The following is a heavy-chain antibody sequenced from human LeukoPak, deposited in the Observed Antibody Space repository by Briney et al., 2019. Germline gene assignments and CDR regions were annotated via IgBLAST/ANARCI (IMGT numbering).Heavy chain of an antibody. D-gene: IGHD3-3*01. CDR2: IYASGIT. V-gene: IGHV4-4*07. Sequence: SETLSLTCTVSVGSISGYSCSWIRQPAGKGVGCIGRIYASGITNYNPSLKRRVTMSLDTSKNQFCLEGSSATAADTAVYYLRRGQSGYYDYWGQGPLLTVSS. CDR1: VGSISGYS. CDR3: RRGQSGYYDY. J-gene: IGHJ4*02.